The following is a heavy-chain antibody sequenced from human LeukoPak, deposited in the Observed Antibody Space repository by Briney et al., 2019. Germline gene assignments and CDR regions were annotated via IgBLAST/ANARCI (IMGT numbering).Heavy chain of an antibody. CDR3: ARVRHYYGSGSYPDC. D-gene: IGHD3-10*01. Sequence: KPSETLSLTCTVSGGSISSYYWSWIRQPPGKGLEWIGYIYYSGSTNYNPSLKSRVTISVDTSKNQFSLKLSSVTAADTAVYYCARVRHYYGSGSYPDCWGQGTLVTVSS. CDR1: GGSISSYY. V-gene: IGHV4-59*01. J-gene: IGHJ4*02. CDR2: IYYSGST.